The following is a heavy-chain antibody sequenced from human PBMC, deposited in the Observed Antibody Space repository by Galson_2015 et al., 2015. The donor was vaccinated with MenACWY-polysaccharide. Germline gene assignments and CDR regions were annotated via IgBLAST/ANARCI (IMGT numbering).Heavy chain of an antibody. CDR1: GFTFSTYA. J-gene: IGHJ6*02. V-gene: IGHV3-30-3*01. D-gene: IGHD2-2*01. CDR2: ISYDGTNK. CDR3: ARDYCSRTNCYGMDV. Sequence: SLRLSCAASGFTFSTYAIHWVRQAPGKGLDWVAIISYDGTNKYYADSVKGRFTISRDNSKNTVDLQMNSLRAEDTAVYYCARDYCSRTNCYGMDVWGQGTTVTVSS.